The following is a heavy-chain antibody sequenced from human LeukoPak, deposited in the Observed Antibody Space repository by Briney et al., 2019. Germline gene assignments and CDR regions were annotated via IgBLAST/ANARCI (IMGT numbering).Heavy chain of an antibody. J-gene: IGHJ3*02. Sequence: GGSLRLSCAASGFTFSSNWMSWVRQAPGKGLEWVANIKPDGSEKYYVDSVKGRFTISRDNAKNSLYLQMNSLRADDTAVYYCAKERGTLGECAFDIWGQGTMVTVSS. V-gene: IGHV3-7*03. CDR1: GFTFSSNW. CDR2: IKPDGSEK. D-gene: IGHD3-16*01. CDR3: AKERGTLGECAFDI.